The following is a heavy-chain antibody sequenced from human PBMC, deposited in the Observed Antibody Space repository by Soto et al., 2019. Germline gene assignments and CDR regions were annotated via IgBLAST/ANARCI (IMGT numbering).Heavy chain of an antibody. CDR2: INAGNGNT. CDR1: GYTFTSYA. D-gene: IGHD3-9*01. V-gene: IGHV1-3*01. Sequence: VASVKVSCKASGYTFTSYAMHWVRQAPGQRLEWMGWINAGNGNTKYSQKFQGRVTITRDTSASTAYMELSSLRSEDTAVYYCARPDILTGRTGYWGQGTLVTVSS. CDR3: ARPDILTGRTGY. J-gene: IGHJ4*02.